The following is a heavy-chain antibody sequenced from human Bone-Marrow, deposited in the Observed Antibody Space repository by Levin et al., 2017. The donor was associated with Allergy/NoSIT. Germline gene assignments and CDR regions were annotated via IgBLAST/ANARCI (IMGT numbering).Heavy chain of an antibody. CDR3: TKGLCSSASCCLGSDS. Sequence: GGSLRLSCAASGFIFSNYAMSWVRQAPGKGLEWVSAVSGSGGGDIYYADSVKGRFTITRESAKNTLYMQMNRLRAEDTAVYYCTKGLCSSASCCLGSDSWGQVTLVTVSS. V-gene: IGHV3-23*01. CDR1: GFIFSNYA. D-gene: IGHD2-2*01. J-gene: IGHJ4*02. CDR2: VSGSGGGDI.